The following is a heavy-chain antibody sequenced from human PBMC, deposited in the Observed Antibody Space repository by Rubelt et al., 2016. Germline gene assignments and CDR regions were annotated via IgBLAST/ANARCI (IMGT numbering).Heavy chain of an antibody. CDR3: ARFRGYSYAIYYYYYGMDV. CDR2: IWYDGSNK. J-gene: IGHJ6*02. Sequence: SYAMHWVRQAPGKGLEWVAVIWYDGSNKYYADSVKGRFTISRHNSKNTLYLQMNSLRAEDTAVYYCARFRGYSYAIYYYYYGMDVWGQGTTVTVSS. D-gene: IGHD5-18*01. V-gene: IGHV3-30*14. CDR1: SYA.